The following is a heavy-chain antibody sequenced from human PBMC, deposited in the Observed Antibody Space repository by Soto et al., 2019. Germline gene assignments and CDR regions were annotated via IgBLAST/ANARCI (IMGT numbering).Heavy chain of an antibody. J-gene: IGHJ6*02. CDR3: AYLPCSGGSCYWFSYSGMDV. D-gene: IGHD2-15*01. CDR2: IYWDDDK. V-gene: IGHV2-5*02. CDR1: GFSLSTSGVG. Sequence: QITLKESGPPLVKPTQTLTLTCTFSGFSLSTSGVGVAWIRQPPGKALEWLALIYWDDDKRYRPSLETRLTITKDTSTIQVVLTMTNMDSVDTATYYCAYLPCSGGSCYWFSYSGMDVWGQGTTVTVSS.